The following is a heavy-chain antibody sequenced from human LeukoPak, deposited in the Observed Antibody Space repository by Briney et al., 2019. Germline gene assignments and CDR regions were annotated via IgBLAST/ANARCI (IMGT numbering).Heavy chain of an antibody. CDR2: VYHSGGT. CDR1: GGSISSGNLY. V-gene: IGHV4-39*07. D-gene: IGHD1-26*01. Sequence: PSETLSLTCTVSGGSISSGNLYWNWIRQSPDKGLEWLGNVYHSGGTYYNPSLKSRVTISVDTSKNQFSLKLSSVTAADTAVYYCARVGQWELHGDFDYWGQGTLVTVSS. CDR3: ARVGQWELHGDFDY. J-gene: IGHJ4*02.